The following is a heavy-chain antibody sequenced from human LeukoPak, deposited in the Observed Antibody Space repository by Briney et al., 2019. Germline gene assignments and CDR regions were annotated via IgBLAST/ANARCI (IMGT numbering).Heavy chain of an antibody. CDR1: GFTFSSYA. CDR3: AKEHEMISFEGVIVDAFDI. V-gene: IGHV3-23*01. D-gene: IGHD3-16*02. CDR2: ISGSGGTT. Sequence: GGSLRLSCAASGFTFSSYAMSWVRQAPGKGLEWVSAISGSGGTTYYADSVKGRFTISRDSSKTTLYLQINSLRAEDTAVYYCAKEHEMISFEGVIVDAFDIWGQGTMVTVSS. J-gene: IGHJ3*02.